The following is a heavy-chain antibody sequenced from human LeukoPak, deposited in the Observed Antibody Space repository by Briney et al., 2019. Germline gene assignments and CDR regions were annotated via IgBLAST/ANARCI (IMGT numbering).Heavy chain of an antibody. CDR2: ISSSSSYT. V-gene: IGHV3-11*05. Sequence: PGGSLRLSCAAPGFTLSDYYMSWIRQAPGKGLEWVSYISSSSSYTNYADSVKGRFTISRDNAKNSLYLQMNSLRAEDTAVYYCARGSPTLIVVVPAATTLFDYWGQGTLVTVSS. CDR1: GFTLSDYY. D-gene: IGHD2-2*01. CDR3: ARGSPTLIVVVPAATTLFDY. J-gene: IGHJ4*02.